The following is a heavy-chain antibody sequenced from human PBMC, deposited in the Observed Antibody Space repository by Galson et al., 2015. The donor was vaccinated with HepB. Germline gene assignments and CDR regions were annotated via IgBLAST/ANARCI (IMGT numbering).Heavy chain of an antibody. J-gene: IGHJ1*01. V-gene: IGHV3-66*02. D-gene: IGHD6-19*01. CDR2: LYSGGRT. CDR1: GFTFSSYS. CDR3: AREMISAWSGNLQP. Sequence: SLRLSCAASGFTFSSYSMNWVRQAPGKGLEWVSILYSGGRTVYADSVKGRFTISRDNSKNTVYLQMNSLKREDTAVYYCAREMISAWSGNLQPWGQGTLVIVST.